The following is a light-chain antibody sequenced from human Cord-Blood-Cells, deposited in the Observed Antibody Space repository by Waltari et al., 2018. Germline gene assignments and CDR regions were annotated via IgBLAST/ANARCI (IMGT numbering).Light chain of an antibody. CDR2: EVS. CDR1: SSDVGGYNY. V-gene: IGLV2-8*01. Sequence: QSALTQPPSASGSPGQSVTISCTGTSSDVGGYNYVYWYQQHPGKAPKLMIYEVSKRPAGVPDRFSGSKSGKTASLTVSGLQAEDEADYYCSSYAGSNNYVFGTGTKVTVL. J-gene: IGLJ1*01. CDR3: SSYAGSNNYV.